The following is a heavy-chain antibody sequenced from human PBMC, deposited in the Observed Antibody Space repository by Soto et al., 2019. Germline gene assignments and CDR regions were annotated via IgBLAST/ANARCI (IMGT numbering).Heavy chain of an antibody. J-gene: IGHJ4*02. Sequence: SETLSLTCTVSGGSISSSSYYWGWIRQPPGKGLEWIGSIYYSGSTYYNPSLKSRVTISVDTSKNQFSLKLSSVTAADTAVYYCARIYWNDFQYFDYWGQGTLVTVS. CDR2: IYYSGST. D-gene: IGHD1-1*01. CDR3: ARIYWNDFQYFDY. V-gene: IGHV4-39*01. CDR1: GGSISSSSYY.